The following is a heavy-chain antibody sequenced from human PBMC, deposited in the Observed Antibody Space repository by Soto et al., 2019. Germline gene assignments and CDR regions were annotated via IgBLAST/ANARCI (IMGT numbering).Heavy chain of an antibody. D-gene: IGHD3-10*01. CDR2: MYRGGTT. V-gene: IGHV3-53*01. J-gene: IGHJ4*02. Sequence: PGGSRRLSCAASGFTVSAYYMIWVRQAPGKGLEWVSVMYRGGTTHYADSFQGRFTISRDSSKNTLYLHMNSLRAEDTSVYYCARLSAPTGSYYTAPFDNWGQGTLVTVS. CDR1: GFTVSAYY. CDR3: ARLSAPTGSYYTAPFDN.